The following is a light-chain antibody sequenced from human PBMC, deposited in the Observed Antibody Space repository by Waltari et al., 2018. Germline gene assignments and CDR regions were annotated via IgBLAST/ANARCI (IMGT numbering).Light chain of an antibody. CDR2: VNK. CDR1: SSNIGSNY. J-gene: IGLJ3*02. Sequence: QSVLTQPPSASGTPGQRVTISCSGSSSNIGSNYVYWYQQLPGTAPKLLIYVNKQRHSGVPDRFVGSKSCTSASLAISGLRSEDEADYYCAAWDDSLSGRVFGGGTKLTVL. CDR3: AAWDDSLSGRV. V-gene: IGLV1-47*01.